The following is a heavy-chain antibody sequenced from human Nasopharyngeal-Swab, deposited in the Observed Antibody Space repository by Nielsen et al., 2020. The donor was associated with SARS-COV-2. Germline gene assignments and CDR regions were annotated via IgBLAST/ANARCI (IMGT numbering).Heavy chain of an antibody. Sequence: ASVKVSCKASGYTFTGYYMHWVRQAPGQGLEWMGWINPNSGGTNYAQKFQGWVTMTRDTSISTAYMELSSLRSEDTAVYYCAREYGSTTWNNWFDPWGQGTLVTVSS. D-gene: IGHD2-15*01. CDR1: GYTFTGYY. J-gene: IGHJ5*02. CDR2: INPNSGGT. V-gene: IGHV1-2*04. CDR3: AREYGSTTWNNWFDP.